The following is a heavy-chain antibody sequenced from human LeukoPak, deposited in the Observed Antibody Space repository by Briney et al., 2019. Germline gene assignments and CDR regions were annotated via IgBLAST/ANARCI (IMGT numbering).Heavy chain of an antibody. V-gene: IGHV3-33*01. D-gene: IGHD1-26*01. CDR2: VWHDDNQK. CDR1: GFPFSIFG. J-gene: IGHJ3*01. Sequence: GRSLRLSCAASGFPFSIFGMHWVRQAPGKGLEWVAVVWHDDNQKYYADSVKGRFTISKDNPKNTVYLQMNSLRAEDTATYYCARDGSTYTINFYQALDVWGQGTMVTVSS. CDR3: ARDGSTYTINFYQALDV.